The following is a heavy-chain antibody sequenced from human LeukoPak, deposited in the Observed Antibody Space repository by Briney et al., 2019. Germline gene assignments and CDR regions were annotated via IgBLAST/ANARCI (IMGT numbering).Heavy chain of an antibody. CDR2: IWYDGSNK. CDR3: ARDQYSSGWYPPDY. Sequence: PGGSLRLSRAASGFTFSSYGMHWVRQAPGKGLEWVAVIWYDGSNKYYADSVKGRFTISRDNSKNTLYLQMNSLRAEDTAVYYCARDQYSSGWYPPDYWGQGTLVTVSS. CDR1: GFTFSSYG. J-gene: IGHJ4*02. D-gene: IGHD6-19*01. V-gene: IGHV3-33*08.